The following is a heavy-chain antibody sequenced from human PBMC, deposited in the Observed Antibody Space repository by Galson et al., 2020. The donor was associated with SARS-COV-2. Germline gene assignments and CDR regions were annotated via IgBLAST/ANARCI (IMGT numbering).Heavy chain of an antibody. Sequence: SVKVSCKASGGTFITSAISWVRQAPGQGLKWLGGIIPIFGAANYAQKFQGRVTITADESTSTAYMELSSLRSEDTAVYYCARSYGWGTGAAARPYYYYHMDVWGKGTTVTVSS. D-gene: IGHD6-13*01. CDR3: ARSYGWGTGAAARPYYYYHMDV. CDR2: IIPIFGAA. CDR1: GGTFITSA. J-gene: IGHJ6*03. V-gene: IGHV1-69*13.